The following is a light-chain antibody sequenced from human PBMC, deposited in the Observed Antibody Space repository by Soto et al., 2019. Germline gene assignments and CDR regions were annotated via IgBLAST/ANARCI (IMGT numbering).Light chain of an antibody. CDR1: QSISTW. CDR2: KAS. CDR3: QQYGSSLWT. Sequence: DIQMTQSPSTLSASVGDRVTITCRASQSISTWLAWYQQKPGKAPKLLIFKASRLESGVPSGFSGSGSGTDFTLTISRLEPEDFAVYYCQQYGSSLWTFGQGTKVDIK. V-gene: IGKV1-5*03. J-gene: IGKJ1*01.